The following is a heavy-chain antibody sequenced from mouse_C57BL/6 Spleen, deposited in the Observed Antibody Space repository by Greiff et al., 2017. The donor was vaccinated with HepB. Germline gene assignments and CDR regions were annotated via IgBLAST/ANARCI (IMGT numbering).Heavy chain of an antibody. Sequence: DVKLQESGGGLVQPGGSMKLSCVASGFTFSNYWMNWVRQSPEKGLEWVAQIRLKSDNYATHYAESVKGRFTISRDDSKSSVYLQMNNLRAEDTGIYYCTAYYSNYWFAYWGQGTLVTVSA. J-gene: IGHJ3*01. CDR2: IRLKSDNYAT. V-gene: IGHV6-3*01. D-gene: IGHD2-5*01. CDR1: GFTFSNYW. CDR3: TAYYSNYWFAY.